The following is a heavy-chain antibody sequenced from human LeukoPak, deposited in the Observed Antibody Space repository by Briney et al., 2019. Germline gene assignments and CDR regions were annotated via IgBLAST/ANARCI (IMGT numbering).Heavy chain of an antibody. D-gene: IGHD3-22*01. V-gene: IGHV4-39*07. J-gene: IGHJ5*02. CDR2: IYYTGNT. Sequence: PSETLSLTCTVSGGSISSTTYYWGWIRQTPGKGLEWFGSIYYTGNTYSNPSLRSRVTISIDTSKNQFSLTLSSVTAADTAVYYCARDPGALITMTINNWFDPWGQGTLVTVSS. CDR3: ARDPGALITMTINNWFDP. CDR1: GGSISSTTYY.